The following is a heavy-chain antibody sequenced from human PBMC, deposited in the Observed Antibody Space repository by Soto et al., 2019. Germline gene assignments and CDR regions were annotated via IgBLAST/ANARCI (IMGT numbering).Heavy chain of an antibody. CDR1: VGPFVGSN. CDR2: INHSGST. V-gene: IGHV4-34*01. D-gene: IGHD3-10*01. Sequence: QVQLQQWGAGLLRPSKPLSPTSLVNVGPFVGSNWTGFRQPPGRGLEWIGEINHSGSTNYNPSLKSRVTISVDTSKNQFSLKLSSVTAADTAVYYCARGPYYSTSHYFDYWGQGTLVTVSS. J-gene: IGHJ4*02. CDR3: ARGPYYSTSHYFDY.